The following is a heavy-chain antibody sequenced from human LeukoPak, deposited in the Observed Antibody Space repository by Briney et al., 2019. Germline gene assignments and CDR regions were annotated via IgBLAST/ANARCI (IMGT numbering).Heavy chain of an antibody. CDR2: ISAYNGNT. CDR3: ARDDIVVVPAATTTNWFDP. V-gene: IGHV1-18*01. CDR1: GYTFTSYG. D-gene: IGHD2-2*01. J-gene: IGHJ5*02. Sequence: GASVKVSCKASGYTFTSYGISWVRQAPGQGLEWMGWISAYNGNTNYAQKLQGRVTMTEDTSTDTAYMELSSLRSEDTAVYYCARDDIVVVPAATTTNWFDPWGQGTLVTVSS.